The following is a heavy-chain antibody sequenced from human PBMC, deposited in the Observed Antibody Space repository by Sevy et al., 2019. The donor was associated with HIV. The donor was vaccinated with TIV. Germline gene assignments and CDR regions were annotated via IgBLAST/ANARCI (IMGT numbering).Heavy chain of an antibody. D-gene: IGHD6-19*01. CDR1: GFTFSSYS. CDR2: ISASGSDT. Sequence: GGSLRLSCAASGFTFSSYSMNWVRQAPGKGLEWVSSISASGSDTYYADSMKGRFTISRDNAKNSLSLQMISLRAEDTAVYYCARLSSGWSFDYWGQGALVTVSS. J-gene: IGHJ4*02. V-gene: IGHV3-21*01. CDR3: ARLSSGWSFDY.